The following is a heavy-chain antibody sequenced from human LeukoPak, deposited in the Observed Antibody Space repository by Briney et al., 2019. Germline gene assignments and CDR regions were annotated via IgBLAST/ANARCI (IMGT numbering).Heavy chain of an antibody. D-gene: IGHD5-18*01. CDR3: ARVAGYSYGSTYFDY. V-gene: IGHV3-21*01. J-gene: IGHJ4*02. Sequence: PGGSLRLSCAASGFTFSTHALNWVRQAPGKGLEWVSSISSSSSYIYYADSVKGRFTISRDNAKNSLYLQMNSLRAEDTAVYYCARVAGYSYGSTYFDYWGQGTLVTVSS. CDR1: GFTFSTHA. CDR2: ISSSSSYI.